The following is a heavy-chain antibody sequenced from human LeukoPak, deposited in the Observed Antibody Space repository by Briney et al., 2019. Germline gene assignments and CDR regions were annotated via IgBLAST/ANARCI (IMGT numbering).Heavy chain of an antibody. CDR3: ARGGGNGGGWVGHYYYMDV. Sequence: SETLSLTCTVSGGSISSYYGSWIRQPPGKGLEWIGYIYYSGSTSYNPSLKSRVTISVDTSKNQFSLNLRSVTAADTAVYYCARGGGNGGGWVGHYYYMDVWGKGTTVTVSS. D-gene: IGHD4-23*01. CDR1: GGSISSYY. J-gene: IGHJ6*03. V-gene: IGHV4-59*08. CDR2: IYYSGST.